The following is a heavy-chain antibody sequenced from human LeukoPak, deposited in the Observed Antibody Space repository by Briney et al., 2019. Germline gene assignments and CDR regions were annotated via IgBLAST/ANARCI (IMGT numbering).Heavy chain of an antibody. V-gene: IGHV4-59*01. Sequence: PSETLSLTCTVSGGFMTSFYWSWIRQSPGKGLEWIGYIYYNGNAYYNPSLKSRVTISVDTFKNQFSLNLNSVTAADTAVYYCARDKGENYAHHLAFDVWGQGTMVTVSS. CDR1: GGFMTSFY. CDR3: ARDKGENYAHHLAFDV. J-gene: IGHJ3*01. CDR2: IYYNGNA. D-gene: IGHD1-7*01.